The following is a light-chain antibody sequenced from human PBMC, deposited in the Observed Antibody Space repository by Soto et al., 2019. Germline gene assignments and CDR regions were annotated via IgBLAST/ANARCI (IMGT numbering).Light chain of an antibody. Sequence: QSVLTQPASVSGSPGQSITISCTGTSSDVGSYNLVSWYQQHPGKAPKLMIYEVSKRSSGVSNRFSGSKSGNTASLTISGLQAEDEADYYCCSYAGSSTPWVFGGGTKLTVL. CDR1: SSDVGSYNL. CDR3: CSYAGSSTPWV. V-gene: IGLV2-23*02. CDR2: EVS. J-gene: IGLJ3*02.